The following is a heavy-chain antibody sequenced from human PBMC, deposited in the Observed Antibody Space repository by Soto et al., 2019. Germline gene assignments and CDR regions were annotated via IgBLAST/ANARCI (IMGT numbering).Heavy chain of an antibody. Sequence: PGGSLRLSCAASGFTFINYAMTWVRQAPGKGLEWVSAISGGGGSTYYADSVKGRFTISRDNSKNTLYLQMNSLRAEDTAVYYCARDDRAAMVSLNYYYYSGMDVWGQGTTVTVSS. CDR1: GFTFINYA. V-gene: IGHV3-23*01. D-gene: IGHD5-18*01. J-gene: IGHJ6*02. CDR3: ARDDRAAMVSLNYYYYSGMDV. CDR2: ISGGGGST.